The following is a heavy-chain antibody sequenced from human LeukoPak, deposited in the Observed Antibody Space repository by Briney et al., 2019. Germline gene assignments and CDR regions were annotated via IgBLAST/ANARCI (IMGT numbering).Heavy chain of an antibody. V-gene: IGHV1-46*01. CDR1: GYTFTSYY. CDR3: VAGAVAGTTDY. J-gene: IGHJ4*02. D-gene: IGHD6-19*01. CDR2: INPSGGST. Sequence: ASVKVSCKASGYTFTSYYMHWVRQAPGQGLEWMGIINPSGGSTSYAQKFQGRVTMTRDMSTSTVYMELISLRSEDTAVYYCVAGAVAGTTDYWGQGTLVTVSS.